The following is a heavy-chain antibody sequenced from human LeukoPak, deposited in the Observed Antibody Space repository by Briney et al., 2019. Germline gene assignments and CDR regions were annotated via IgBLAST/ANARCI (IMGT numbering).Heavy chain of an antibody. D-gene: IGHD3-10*01. CDR3: ARELAGHYYGSGSSFDY. J-gene: IGHJ4*02. V-gene: IGHV3-7*01. CDR1: GFTFSTYW. Sequence: GGSLRLSCTASGFTFSTYWMSWVRQAPGKGLEWGANTREDGSEKYYVDSVKGRFTISRDNAKNSLYLQMNSLRAEDTAVYYCARELAGHYYGSGSSFDYWGQGTLVTVSS. CDR2: TREDGSEK.